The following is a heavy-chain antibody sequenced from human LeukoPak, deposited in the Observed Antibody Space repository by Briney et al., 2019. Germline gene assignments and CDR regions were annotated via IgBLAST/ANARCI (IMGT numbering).Heavy chain of an antibody. CDR3: ARDPSPYSSSWYWYY. CDR2: IYSGGRT. J-gene: IGHJ4*02. CDR1: GFTVSSNY. V-gene: IGHV3-66*02. D-gene: IGHD6-13*01. Sequence: GGSLRLSCAASGFTVSSNYMSWVRQAPGKGLEWVSVIYSGGRTNYADSVKGRFTISRDNSKNTLYLQMNSLRAEDTAVYYCARDPSPYSSSWYWYYWGQGTLVTVSS.